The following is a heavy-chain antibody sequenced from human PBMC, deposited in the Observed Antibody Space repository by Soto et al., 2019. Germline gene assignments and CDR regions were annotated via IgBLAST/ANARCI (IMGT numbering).Heavy chain of an antibody. D-gene: IGHD3-22*01. CDR1: GGTFSSYA. CDR3: ARHPNYYDSSGRPFDY. Sequence: GASVKVSCKASGGTFSSYAISWVRQAPGQGLEWMGGIIPIFGTANYAQKFQGRVTITADESTSTAYMELSSLRSEDTAVYYCARHPNYYDSSGRPFDYWAQGTLVTVSS. V-gene: IGHV1-69*13. CDR2: IIPIFGTA. J-gene: IGHJ4*02.